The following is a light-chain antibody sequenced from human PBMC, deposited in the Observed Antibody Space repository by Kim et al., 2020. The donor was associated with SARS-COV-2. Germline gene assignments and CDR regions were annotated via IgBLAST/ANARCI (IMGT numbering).Light chain of an antibody. V-gene: IGKV1-5*03. CDR1: RSIATW. CDR3: QQYKSYPWT. CDR2: KAS. J-gene: IGKJ1*01. Sequence: DIQMTQSPSTLSASIGDRVTITCRASRSIATWVAWYQQKPGEAPRLLIYKASNLKSGVPSRFSGSGSGTEFTLTTDSLQADDLATYYCQQYKSYPWTFGQGTKLEI.